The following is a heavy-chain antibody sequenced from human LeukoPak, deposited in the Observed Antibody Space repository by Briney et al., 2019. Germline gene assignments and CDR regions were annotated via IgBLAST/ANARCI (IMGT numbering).Heavy chain of an antibody. CDR1: GFTFSSYS. D-gene: IGHD5-18*01. Sequence: PGGSLRLSCAASGFTFSSYSMNWVRQAPGKGLEWVSSISSSSSYIYYADSVKGRFTISRDNAKNSLYLQMNSLRAEDTAVYYCARDPGRRIQLWFPYAFDIWGQGTMVTVSS. CDR2: ISSSSSYI. J-gene: IGHJ3*02. CDR3: ARDPGRRIQLWFPYAFDI. V-gene: IGHV3-21*01.